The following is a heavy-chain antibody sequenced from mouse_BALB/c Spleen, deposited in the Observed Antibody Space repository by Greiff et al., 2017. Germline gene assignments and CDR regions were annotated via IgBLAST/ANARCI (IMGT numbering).Heavy chain of an antibody. CDR1: GFSLTSYG. Sequence: QVQLQQSGPGLVAPSQSLSITCTVSGFSLTSYGVHWVRQPPGKGLEWLGVIWAGGSTNYNSALMSRLSISKDNSKSQVFLKMNSLQTDDTAMYYCARDYDGYQAWFAYWGQGTLVTVSA. V-gene: IGHV2-9*02. J-gene: IGHJ3*01. D-gene: IGHD2-3*01. CDR3: ARDYDGYQAWFAY. CDR2: IWAGGST.